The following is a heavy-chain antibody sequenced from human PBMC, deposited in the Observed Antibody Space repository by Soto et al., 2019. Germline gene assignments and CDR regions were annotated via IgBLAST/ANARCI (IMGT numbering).Heavy chain of an antibody. CDR3: ARQRDSDTGYYYMDV. D-gene: IGHD5-18*01. Sequence: SETLSLTCAVSSGSISSSNWWSWVRQPPGKGLEWIGEIYHSGSTNYNPSLKSRVTISVDKSKNQFSLKLSSVTAADTAVYYCARQRDSDTGYYYMDVWGKGTTVTVSS. J-gene: IGHJ6*03. CDR1: SGSISSSNW. CDR2: IYHSGST. V-gene: IGHV4-4*02.